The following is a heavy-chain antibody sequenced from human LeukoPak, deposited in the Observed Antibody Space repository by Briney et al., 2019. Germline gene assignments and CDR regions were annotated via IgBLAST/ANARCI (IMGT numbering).Heavy chain of an antibody. V-gene: IGHV3-48*01. CDR1: GFTFSSYN. Sequence: PGGSLRLSCAASGFTFSSYNMNWVRQAPGKGLEWVSYISSSDSAMYYADSVKGRFTISRDNARNSLHLQMNSLRAEDTAVYFCARRMEQLSSFDYWGQGTLVTVSS. CDR3: ARRMEQLSSFDY. CDR2: ISSSDSAM. D-gene: IGHD6-13*01. J-gene: IGHJ4*02.